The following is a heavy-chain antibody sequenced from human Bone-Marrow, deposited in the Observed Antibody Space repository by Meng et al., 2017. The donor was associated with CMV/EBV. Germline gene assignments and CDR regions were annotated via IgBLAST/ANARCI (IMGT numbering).Heavy chain of an antibody. D-gene: IGHD1-14*01. CDR1: GFSFNIYA. J-gene: IGHJ3*01. V-gene: IGHV3-30*02. Sequence: GGSLRLSCAASGFSFNIYAMHWVRQAPGKGLEWVAFIRYDGSSKHYTDSVKGRFTISRDNSENTLFLQLNSLRAEDTAIYYCANLDDDETAKNAFDVWGPGTMVTGS. CDR2: IRYDGSSK. CDR3: ANLDDDETAKNAFDV.